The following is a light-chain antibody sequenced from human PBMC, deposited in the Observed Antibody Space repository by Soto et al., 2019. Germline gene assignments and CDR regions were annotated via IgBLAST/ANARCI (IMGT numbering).Light chain of an antibody. Sequence: DIQMTQSPSTLSASVGDRVTITCRASQSISTWLAWYQQKPGQAPKLLIYKASSLESGVPSRYSGSGSGTEFPLTISSLQPDDFATYYCQQYNTYSRAFGQGTRVDIK. CDR2: KAS. V-gene: IGKV1-5*03. CDR3: QQYNTYSRA. CDR1: QSISTW. J-gene: IGKJ1*01.